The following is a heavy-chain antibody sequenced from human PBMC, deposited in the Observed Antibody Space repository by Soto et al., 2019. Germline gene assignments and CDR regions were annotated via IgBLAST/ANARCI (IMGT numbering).Heavy chain of an antibody. CDR3: ARAPGGPGIAEY. V-gene: IGHV1-3*05. CDR1: GYTFTSYA. D-gene: IGHD6-13*01. J-gene: IGHJ4*02. Sequence: QVQLVQSGAEEKKPGASVKXSCKASGYTFTSYAMDWVRQAPGQRLEWMGWINAGNGNTKYSQKFQGRVTITRDTSASTAYMELSSLRSEDTAVYYCARAPGGPGIAEYWGQGTLVTVSS. CDR2: INAGNGNT.